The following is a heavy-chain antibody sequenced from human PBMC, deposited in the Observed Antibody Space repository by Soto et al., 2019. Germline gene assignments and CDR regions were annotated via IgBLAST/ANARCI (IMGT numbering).Heavy chain of an antibody. CDR2: IYHSGST. V-gene: IGHV4-30-2*01. CDR3: ARARDSMPGDSRIFEY. Sequence: GSSGGRGCCRSWTRKPPGKGLEWIGYIYHSGSTYYNPSLKSRVTISVDRSKNQFSLKLSSVTAADTAVYFCARARDSMPGDSRIFEYLGKGT. D-gene: IGHD3-9*01. J-gene: IGHJ1*01. CDR1: GSSGGRGCC.